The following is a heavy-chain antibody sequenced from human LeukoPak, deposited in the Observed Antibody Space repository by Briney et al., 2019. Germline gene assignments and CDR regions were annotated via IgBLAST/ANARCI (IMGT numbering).Heavy chain of an antibody. V-gene: IGHV3-7*04. D-gene: IGHD6-13*01. CDR3: ARGASSSWIYFDY. CDR2: IKQDGSEK. Sequence: PGGSLRLSCAASGFTFGYFWMTWVRQAPGKGLEWVANIKQDGSEKHYMDSLRGRFTISRDNTKNSLYLQMNSLRAEDTAVYYCARGASSSWIYFDYWGQGALVTVSS. CDR1: GFTFGYFW. J-gene: IGHJ4*02.